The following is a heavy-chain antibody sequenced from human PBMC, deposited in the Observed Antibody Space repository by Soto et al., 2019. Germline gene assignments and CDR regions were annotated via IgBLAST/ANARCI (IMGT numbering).Heavy chain of an antibody. V-gene: IGHV3-74*01. CDR1: GFTFSSYW. CDR2: INSDGSST. J-gene: IGHJ6*03. D-gene: IGHD2-2*01. Sequence: GGSLRLSCAASGFTFSSYWMHWVRQAPGKGLVWVSRINSDGSSTSYADSVKGRFTISRDNAKNTLYLQMNSLRAEDTAVYYCARDRTLRRYCSSTSCYASVEHYYYYYMDVWGKGTTVTVSS. CDR3: ARDRTLRRYCSSTSCYASVEHYYYYYMDV.